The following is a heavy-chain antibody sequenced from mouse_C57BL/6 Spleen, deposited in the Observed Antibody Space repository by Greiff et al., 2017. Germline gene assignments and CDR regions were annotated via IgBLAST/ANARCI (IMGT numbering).Heavy chain of an antibody. Sequence: QVQLQQSGAELVKPGASVTISCKASGYAFSSYWMNWVQQRPGKGLEWIGQLYPGDGATNYNGKFKGKATLTADKSSSTAYIQLSRLTSEDSAVYFCARDGANWDGEAMDYWGQGTSVTVSS. V-gene: IGHV1-80*01. CDR3: ARDGANWDGEAMDY. D-gene: IGHD4-1*01. CDR1: GYAFSSYW. J-gene: IGHJ4*01. CDR2: LYPGDGAT.